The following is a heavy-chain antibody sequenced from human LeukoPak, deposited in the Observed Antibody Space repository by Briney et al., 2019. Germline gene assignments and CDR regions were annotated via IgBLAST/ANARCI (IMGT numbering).Heavy chain of an antibody. CDR2: IWYDGSNK. D-gene: IGHD2-21*02. CDR3: AREKTSGVVGVTAISP. V-gene: IGHV3-33*01. J-gene: IGHJ5*02. CDR1: GFTFSSYV. Sequence: GGSVRLFCAACGFTFSSYVMHGAREAPGKALEWVADIWYDGSNKYYADSVKGRFTISRDNSKNTLYLQMNSLRAEDTAVYYCAREKTSGVVGVTAISPWGQGTLVTVSS.